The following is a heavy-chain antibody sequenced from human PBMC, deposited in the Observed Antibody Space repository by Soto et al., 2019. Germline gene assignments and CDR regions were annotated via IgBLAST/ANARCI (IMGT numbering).Heavy chain of an antibody. V-gene: IGHV4-31*03. CDR3: ARVGRGYGDYAV. D-gene: IGHD4-17*01. CDR1: GGSISSGGYY. CDR2: IYYSGST. Sequence: QVQLQESGPGLVKPSQTLSLTCTVSGGSISSGGYYWSWIRQHTEKGLEWIGYIYYSGSTYYNPSLKSRVTISVDTSKNQFSLKLSSVTAADTAVYYCARVGRGYGDYAVWGQGTMVTVSS. J-gene: IGHJ3*01.